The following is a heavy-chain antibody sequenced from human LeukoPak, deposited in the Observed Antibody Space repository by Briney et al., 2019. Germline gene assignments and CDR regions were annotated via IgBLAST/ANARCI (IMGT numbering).Heavy chain of an antibody. J-gene: IGHJ3*02. CDR2: IHTSGST. V-gene: IGHV4-4*07. Sequence: PSETLSLTCTVSGGSIGSYYWSWIRQPAGKELEWIGRIHTSGSTNYNPSLKSRVTMSVDTSKNQFSLRLTSVTAADTAVYYCARGSGYNDAFDIWGQGTMVTVSS. CDR3: ARGSGYNDAFDI. D-gene: IGHD3-22*01. CDR1: GGSIGSYY.